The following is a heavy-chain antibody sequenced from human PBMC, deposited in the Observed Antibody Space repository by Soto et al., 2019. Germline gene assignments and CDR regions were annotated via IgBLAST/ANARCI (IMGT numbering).Heavy chain of an antibody. Sequence: EVQLLESGGGLVQPGGSLRLSCAASGFTFSSYAMSWVRQAPGKGLEWVPAISGSGGSTYYADSVKGRFTISRDNSKNTLYLQMNSLRGDDTAVYYCAKGLMVYADYYHYGMDVWGQGTTVTVSS. D-gene: IGHD2-8*01. V-gene: IGHV3-23*01. CDR2: ISGSGGST. CDR1: GFTFSSYA. J-gene: IGHJ6*02. CDR3: AKGLMVYADYYHYGMDV.